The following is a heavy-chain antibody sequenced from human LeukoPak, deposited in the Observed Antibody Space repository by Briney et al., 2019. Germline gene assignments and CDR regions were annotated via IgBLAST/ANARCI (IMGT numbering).Heavy chain of an antibody. CDR3: ARFSWGCSTASCYLTN. D-gene: IGHD2-2*01. V-gene: IGHV4-59*11. J-gene: IGHJ4*02. CDR1: GGSLSGHY. Sequence: SETLSLTCTVDGGSLSGHYWGWIRQPPGKGLELVRHIYYNGTIFYNPSLNSRVTITLDTSRNQFSLRLTSVIAADTAVYYCARFSWGCSTASCYLTNWGQGALVTVSS. CDR2: IYYNGTI.